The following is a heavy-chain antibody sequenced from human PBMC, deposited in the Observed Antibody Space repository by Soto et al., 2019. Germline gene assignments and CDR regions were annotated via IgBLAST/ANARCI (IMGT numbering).Heavy chain of an antibody. Sequence: SETLSLTCTVSGCSISSSGYYWGWIRQPPGKGLEWIGSIYYSGSTYYSPALKRRVTISADTSNNHFSPQLRHVTAADTAVYYCASRTGDGYAYIWGSYPLDSWGQGTLVTVSS. J-gene: IGHJ4*02. D-gene: IGHD3-16*01. CDR3: ASRTGDGYAYIWGSYPLDS. CDR1: GCSISSSGYY. V-gene: IGHV4-39*02. CDR2: IYYSGST.